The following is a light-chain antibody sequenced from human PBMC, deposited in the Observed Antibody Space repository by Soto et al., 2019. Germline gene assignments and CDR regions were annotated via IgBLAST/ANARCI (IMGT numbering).Light chain of an antibody. CDR3: ASFTRSSTWV. Sequence: QSALTQPASVSGSPGQSITISCTGTNSDIGAYNSVSWYQQHPGKAPKLLIFEVSRRPSGTSDRFSGSKSVNTASLTISGLQAEDEADYYCASFTRSSTWVFGGGTKVTVL. J-gene: IGLJ3*02. CDR1: NSDIGAYNS. V-gene: IGLV2-14*01. CDR2: EVS.